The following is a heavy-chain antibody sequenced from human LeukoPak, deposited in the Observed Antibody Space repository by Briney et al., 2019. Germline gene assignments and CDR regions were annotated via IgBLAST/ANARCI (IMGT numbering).Heavy chain of an antibody. V-gene: IGHV4-59*01. Sequence: SETLSLTCTVSGGSISSYYWSWIRQPPGKGLEWIGYIYYSGSTNYNPSLKSRVTISVDTSKNQFSLKLSSVTAADTAVYYCARDRVGYDFWSGYPTGAFDIWGQGTMVTVSS. CDR3: ARDRVGYDFWSGYPTGAFDI. J-gene: IGHJ3*02. CDR1: GGSISSYY. CDR2: IYYSGST. D-gene: IGHD3-3*01.